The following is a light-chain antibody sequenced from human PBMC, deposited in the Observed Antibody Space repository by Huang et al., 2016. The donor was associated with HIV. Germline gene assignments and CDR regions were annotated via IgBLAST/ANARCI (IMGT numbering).Light chain of an antibody. Sequence: EILMTQSPATLSVSPGESATLTCRANPSVSSNLAWYQQKRGQAPSLLIYGAYTRATGTPARFSASGSGTEFTLTISSRQSEDFVLDFCQKYKRWPWTFGRGTKVEIK. CDR1: PSVSSN. V-gene: IGKV3-15*01. CDR3: QKYKRWPWT. J-gene: IGKJ1*01. CDR2: GAY.